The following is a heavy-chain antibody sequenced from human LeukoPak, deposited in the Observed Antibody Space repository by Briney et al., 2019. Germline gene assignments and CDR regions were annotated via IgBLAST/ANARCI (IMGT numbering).Heavy chain of an antibody. Sequence: PSETLSLTCAVSGGSISSSNWWSWVRQPPGKGLEWIGSIYYSGSTYYNPSLKSRVTISVDTSKNQFSLKLSSVTAADTAVYYCARGKNWNYDFDYWGQRTLVTVSS. D-gene: IGHD1-7*01. J-gene: IGHJ4*02. V-gene: IGHV4-4*02. CDR2: IYYSGST. CDR1: GGSISSSNW. CDR3: ARGKNWNYDFDY.